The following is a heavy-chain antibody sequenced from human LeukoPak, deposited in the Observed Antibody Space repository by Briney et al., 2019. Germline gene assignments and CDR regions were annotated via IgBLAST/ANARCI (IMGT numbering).Heavy chain of an antibody. V-gene: IGHV4-59*01. CDR2: IYYSGST. Sequence: PSETLSLTCTVSGGSISSYYWSWIRQPPGKGLEWIGYIYYSGSTNYNPSLKSRVTISVDTSKNQFSLKLSSVTAADTAVYYCAKGGTKGVGYYYYMDVWGKGTTVNVSS. CDR3: AKGGTKGVGYYYYMDV. J-gene: IGHJ6*03. D-gene: IGHD1-1*01. CDR1: GGSISSYY.